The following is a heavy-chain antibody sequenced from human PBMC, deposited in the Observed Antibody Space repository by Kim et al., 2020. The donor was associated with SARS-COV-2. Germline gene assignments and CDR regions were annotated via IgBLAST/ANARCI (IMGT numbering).Heavy chain of an antibody. V-gene: IGHV5-10-1*01. Sequence: TNYSPSFQGHVTISADKSISTAYLQWSSLKASDTAMYYCARHRETAAVFLWGQGTLVTVSS. D-gene: IGHD6-13*01. J-gene: IGHJ4*02. CDR3: ARHRETAAVFL. CDR2: T.